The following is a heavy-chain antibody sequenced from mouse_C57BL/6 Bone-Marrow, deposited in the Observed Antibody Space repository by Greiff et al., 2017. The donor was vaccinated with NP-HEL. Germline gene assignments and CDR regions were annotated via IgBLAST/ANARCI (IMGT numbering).Heavy chain of an antibody. CDR1: GFTFSDFY. CDR2: SRNKANDYTT. V-gene: IGHV7-1*01. J-gene: IGHJ3*01. CDR3: ARDALYDYAFAY. Sequence: EVQGVESGGGLVQSGRSLRLFCATSGFTFSDFYMEWVRQAPGKGLEWIAASRNKANDYTTEYSASVKGRFIVSRDTSQSILYLQMNALRAEDTAIYYCARDALYDYAFAYWGQGTLVTVSA. D-gene: IGHD2-4*01.